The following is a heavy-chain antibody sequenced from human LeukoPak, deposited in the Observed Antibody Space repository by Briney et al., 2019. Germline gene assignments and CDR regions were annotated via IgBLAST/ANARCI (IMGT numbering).Heavy chain of an antibody. J-gene: IGHJ6*02. CDR2: INPSGGST. Sequence: ASVKVSCKASGYTFTSYYMHWVRQAPGQGLEWMGIINPSGGSTSYAQKFQGRVTMTRDTSTCTVYMELSSLRSEDTAVYYCASDLLSRDYYYYGMDVWGQGTTVTVSS. V-gene: IGHV1-46*01. D-gene: IGHD1-26*01. CDR1: GYTFTSYY. CDR3: ASDLLSRDYYYYGMDV.